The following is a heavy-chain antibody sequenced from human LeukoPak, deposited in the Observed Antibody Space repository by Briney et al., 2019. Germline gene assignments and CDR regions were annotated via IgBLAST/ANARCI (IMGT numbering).Heavy chain of an antibody. CDR1: GFTFSDYY. CDR2: ISSSSTI. CDR3: ARDPFGDYYYYYMDV. J-gene: IGHJ6*03. V-gene: IGHV3-69-1*01. D-gene: IGHD3-16*01. Sequence: GGSLRLSCAASGFTFSDYYMSWIRQAPGKGLEWVSYISSSSTIYYADSVKGRFTISRDNAKNSLYLQMNSLRAEDTAVYYCARDPFGDYYYYYMDVWGKGTTVTVSS.